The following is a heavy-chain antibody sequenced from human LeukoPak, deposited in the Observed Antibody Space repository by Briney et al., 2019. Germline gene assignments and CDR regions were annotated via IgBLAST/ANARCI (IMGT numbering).Heavy chain of an antibody. Sequence: GGSLRLSCAASGFTFSSYVMHWVRQAPGKGLEWVAIISYDGSNEYYADSVKGRFTISRDNSKNTLYLQMNSLRAEDTAVYYCARAGQATIFGVVISVYFDYWGQGTLVTVSS. D-gene: IGHD3-3*01. J-gene: IGHJ4*02. V-gene: IGHV3-30*04. CDR3: ARAGQATIFGVVISVYFDY. CDR2: ISYDGSNE. CDR1: GFTFSSYV.